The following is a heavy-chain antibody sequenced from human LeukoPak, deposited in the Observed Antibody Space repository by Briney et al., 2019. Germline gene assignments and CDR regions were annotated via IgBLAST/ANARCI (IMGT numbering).Heavy chain of an antibody. J-gene: IGHJ3*02. D-gene: IGHD3-22*01. CDR1: GGSISSYY. V-gene: IGHV4-59*08. Sequence: ESSETLSLTCTVPGGSISSYYWSWIRQPPGKGLEWIGYIYYSGSTNYNPSLKSRVTISVDTSKNQFSLKLSSVTAADTAVYYCARTGGPLVVVKSGALDIWGQGTMVTVSS. CDR3: ARTGGPLVVVKSGALDI. CDR2: IYYSGST.